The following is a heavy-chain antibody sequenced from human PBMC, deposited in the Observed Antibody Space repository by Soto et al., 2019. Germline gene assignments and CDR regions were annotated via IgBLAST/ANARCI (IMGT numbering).Heavy chain of an antibody. V-gene: IGHV3-48*01. CDR1: GFTFSSYS. CDR2: ISSSSSTI. Sequence: EVQLVESGGGLVQPGGSLRLSCAASGFTFSSYSMNWVRQAPGKGLEWVSYISSSSSTIYYADSVKGRFTISRDNAKNTLYLQMNSLRAEDTAVYYCAREYSSSSIYYYYMDVWGKGTTVTVSS. D-gene: IGHD6-6*01. J-gene: IGHJ6*03. CDR3: AREYSSSSIYYYYMDV.